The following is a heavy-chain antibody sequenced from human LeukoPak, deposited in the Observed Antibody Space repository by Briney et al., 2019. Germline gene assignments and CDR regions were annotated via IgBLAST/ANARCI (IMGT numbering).Heavy chain of an antibody. Sequence: NPSETLSLTCAVYGGSFSGYYWSWIRQPPGKGLEWIGEINHSGSTNYNPSLKSRVTISVDTSKNQFSLKLSSVTAADTAAYYCATPSGSYYYYYGMDVWGQGTTVTVSS. CDR3: ATPSGSYYYYYGMDV. J-gene: IGHJ6*02. D-gene: IGHD1-26*01. V-gene: IGHV4-34*01. CDR1: GGSFSGYY. CDR2: INHSGST.